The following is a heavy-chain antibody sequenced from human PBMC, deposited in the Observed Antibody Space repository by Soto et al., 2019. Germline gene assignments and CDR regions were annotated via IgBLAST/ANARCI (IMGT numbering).Heavy chain of an antibody. Sequence: QLQLQESCPGLVKPSETLSLTCPVSGGSISRNNYYWGWIRQPPGKGLEWIGSVYYSGSTYYNPSLRRRVTISVDTTKTQFSMTLSSVTATATAVYYCARDFASGSGFGVDVWGQGTTVTVSS. J-gene: IGHJ6*01. CDR1: GGSISRNNYY. CDR2: VYYSGST. V-gene: IGHV4-39*01. D-gene: IGHD3-10*01. CDR3: ARDFASGSGFGVDV.